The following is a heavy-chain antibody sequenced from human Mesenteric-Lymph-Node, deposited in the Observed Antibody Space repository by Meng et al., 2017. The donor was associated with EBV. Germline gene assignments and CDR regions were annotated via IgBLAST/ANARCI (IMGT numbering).Heavy chain of an antibody. D-gene: IGHD2-2*01. CDR2: IYHSGST. J-gene: IGHJ4*02. V-gene: IGHV4-34*01. CDR3: ARGVNPAY. Sequence: VQLQQWGAGLLKPSETLSLTCAVYGGSLSGYYGGWIRQPPGKGLEWIGEIYHSGSTNYSPSLKSRVTTSVDTSKNQFSQKLSSVTAADTAVYYCARGVNPAYWGQGTLVTVSS. CDR1: GGSLSGYY.